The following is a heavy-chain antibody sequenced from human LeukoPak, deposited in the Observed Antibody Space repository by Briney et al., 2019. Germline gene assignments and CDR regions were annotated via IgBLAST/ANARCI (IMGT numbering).Heavy chain of an antibody. Sequence: ASVKVSCKASGYTFTSYDINWVRQATGQGLEWMGWMNHNSGNTGYAQKFQGRVTMTRNTSISTAYMELSSLRSEDTAVYYCARGSSSLGDLNIIDWGQGTLVTVSS. D-gene: IGHD6-13*01. CDR1: GYTFTSYD. V-gene: IGHV1-8*01. J-gene: IGHJ4*02. CDR3: ARGSSSLGDLNIID. CDR2: MNHNSGNT.